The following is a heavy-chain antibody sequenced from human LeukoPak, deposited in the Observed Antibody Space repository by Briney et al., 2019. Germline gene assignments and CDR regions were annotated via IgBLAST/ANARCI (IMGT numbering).Heavy chain of an antibody. CDR2: IRSSIYGGTP. CDR1: GFTFRECA. Sequence: GGSLRLSCTSSGFTFRECAVSWFRQAPGKGLEWIGFIRSSIYGGTPKAAASVKGRFIFSRDDSKGVAYLRMNSLKTDDTAVYYCSREWGNGNDLRPDSWGQGTLVTVSS. J-gene: IGHJ4*02. D-gene: IGHD1-1*01. CDR3: SREWGNGNDLRPDS. V-gene: IGHV3-49*03.